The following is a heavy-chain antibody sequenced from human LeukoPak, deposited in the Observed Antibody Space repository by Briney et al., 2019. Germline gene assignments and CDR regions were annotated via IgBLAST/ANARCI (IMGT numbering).Heavy chain of an antibody. CDR1: GGSINNYY. V-gene: IGHV4-59*12. D-gene: IGHD2-2*01. J-gene: IGHJ5*02. CDR3: AREPICSSTSCYEGWFDP. CDR2: IYYSGST. Sequence: PSETLSLTCTVSGGSINNYYWSWIRQPPGKGLEWIGYIYYSGSTYYNPSLKSRVTISVDTSKNQFSLKLSSVTAADTAVYYCAREPICSSTSCYEGWFDPWGQGTLVTVSS.